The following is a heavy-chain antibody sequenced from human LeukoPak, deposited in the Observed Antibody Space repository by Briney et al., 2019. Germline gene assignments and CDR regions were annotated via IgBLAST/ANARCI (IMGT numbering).Heavy chain of an antibody. D-gene: IGHD5-24*01. Sequence: GGSLRLSCAASGFTFSSCAMSWVRQAPGKGLEWVSAISGSGGSTYYADSVKGRFTISRDNAKNSLYLQMNSLRAEDTAVYYWGRSCREGHYWGKGTLVTVSS. CDR2: ISGSGGST. J-gene: IGHJ4*02. CDR1: GFTFSSCA. V-gene: IGHV3-23*01. CDR3: GRSCREGHY.